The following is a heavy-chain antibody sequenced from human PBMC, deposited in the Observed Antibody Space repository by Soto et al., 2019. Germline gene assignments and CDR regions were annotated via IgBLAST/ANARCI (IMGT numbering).Heavy chain of an antibody. CDR2: MHWDGDSK. CDR3: TRDGFKLKWLGFIWFDA. Sequence: EVKLVESGGGLVQSGRSLPISWAASGITWADCDMHGVRLVPGKGLEWVSGMHWDGDSKAYAAYVKGRFTISRDNTKKSLYWEMNGMRPVDTAVYDFTRDGFKLKWLGFIWFDAWGQGILVSVSS. J-gene: IGHJ5*02. D-gene: IGHD3-3*01. V-gene: IGHV3-9*01. CDR1: GITWADCD.